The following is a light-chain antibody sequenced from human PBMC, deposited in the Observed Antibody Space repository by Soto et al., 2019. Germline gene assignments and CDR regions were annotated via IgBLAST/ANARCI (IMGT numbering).Light chain of an antibody. CDR2: DLN. CDR1: SSDVGGYNY. Sequence: QSALTQPPSASGSPGQSVAISCTGTSSDVGGYNYVSWYQHRPGKPPKLMIYDLNKRPSGVPDRFSGSKSGNTASLTISGLQAEDEAAYYCCSYAGTYPFVVFGGGTQLTVL. CDR3: CSYAGTYPFVV. J-gene: IGLJ2*01. V-gene: IGLV2-11*01.